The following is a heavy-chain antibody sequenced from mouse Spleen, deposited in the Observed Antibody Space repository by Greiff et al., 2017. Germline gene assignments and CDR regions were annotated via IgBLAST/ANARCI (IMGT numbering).Heavy chain of an antibody. Sequence: EVNLVESEGGLVQPGSSMKLSCTASGFTFRDYYMAWVRQVPEKGLEWVANINYDGSSTYYLDSLKSRFIISRDNAKNILYLQMSSLKSEDTATYYCARGGYGSPYWYFDVWGTGTTVTVSS. J-gene: IGHJ1*03. D-gene: IGHD1-1*01. CDR3: ARGGYGSPYWYFDV. CDR2: INYDGSST. V-gene: IGHV5-16*01. CDR1: GFTFRDYY.